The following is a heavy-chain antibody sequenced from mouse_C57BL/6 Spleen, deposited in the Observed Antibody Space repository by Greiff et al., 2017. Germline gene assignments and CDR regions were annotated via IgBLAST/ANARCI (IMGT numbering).Heavy chain of an antibody. CDR1: GFTFSSYA. J-gene: IGHJ2*01. V-gene: IGHV5-9-1*02. CDR2: ISSGGDYT. Sequence: EVHLVESGEGLVKPGGSLKLSCAASGFTFSSYAMSWVRQTPEKRLEWVAYISSGGDYTYYAVTVQGRFTISRDNARNTLYLQMSSLKSEDTAMYSCTRERFITTVVAGPFDYWGQGTTLTVSS. D-gene: IGHD1-1*01. CDR3: TRERFITTVVAGPFDY.